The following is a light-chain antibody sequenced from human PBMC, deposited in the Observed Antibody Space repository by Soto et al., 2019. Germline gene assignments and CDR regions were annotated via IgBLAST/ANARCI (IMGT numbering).Light chain of an antibody. CDR3: QQYNSYSFT. CDR1: QSISSW. J-gene: IGKJ3*01. CDR2: DAS. Sequence: ASVGDRVTITCRASQSISSWLAWYQQKPGKAPKLLIYDASSLESGVPSRFSGSGSGTEFTLTISSLQPDDFATYYCQQYNSYSFTFGPGTKVDIK. V-gene: IGKV1-5*01.